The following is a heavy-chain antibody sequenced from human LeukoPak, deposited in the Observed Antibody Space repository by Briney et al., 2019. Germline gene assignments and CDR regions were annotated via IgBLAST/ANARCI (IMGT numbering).Heavy chain of an antibody. CDR3: ARERGGYLVY. CDR1: GGTFSSYA. V-gene: IGHV1-69*13. J-gene: IGHJ4*02. CDR2: IIPIFGTA. Sequence: ASVKVSCKASGGTFSSYAISWVRQAPGQGPEWMGGIIPIFGTANYAQKFQGRVTITADESTSTAYMELSSLRSEDTAVYYCARERGGYLVYWGQGTLVTVSS. D-gene: IGHD1-1*01.